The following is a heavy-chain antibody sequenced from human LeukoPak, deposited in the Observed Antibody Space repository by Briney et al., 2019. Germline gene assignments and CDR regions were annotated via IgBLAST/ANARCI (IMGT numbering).Heavy chain of an antibody. J-gene: IGHJ4*02. CDR3: TRGRTDKSGLRMDY. Sequence: PGRSLRLSCAASGFSFSNYAMHWVRQAPGKGLEWMTIISFDGSNQYFADFVKGRFTVSRDNSKNTLYVQLNSLRVEDTAVYYCTRGRTDKSGLRMDYWGQGTLVTVSS. V-gene: IGHV3-30*04. D-gene: IGHD5-12*01. CDR2: ISFDGSNQ. CDR1: GFSFSNYA.